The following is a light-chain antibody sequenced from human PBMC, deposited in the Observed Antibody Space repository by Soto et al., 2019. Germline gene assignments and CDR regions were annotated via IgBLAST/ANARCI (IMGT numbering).Light chain of an antibody. CDR3: HHYGSSPPT. CDR1: QSVISD. Sequence: EIVLTQSPATLAVSAGEVSTLCCWASQSVISDLAWYQQKRGQAPRLLIYAASTRATGVPARFSGSGSGTEFTLTISRLEPEDFAVYYCHHYGSSPPTFGQGTRLEIK. V-gene: IGKV3D-15*01. CDR2: AAS. J-gene: IGKJ5*01.